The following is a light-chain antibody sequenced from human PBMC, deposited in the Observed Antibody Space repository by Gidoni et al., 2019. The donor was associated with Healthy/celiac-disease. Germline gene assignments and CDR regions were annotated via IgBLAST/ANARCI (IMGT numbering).Light chain of an antibody. J-gene: IGLJ1*01. V-gene: IGLV2-23*02. CDR3: CSYAGSSTFPYV. Sequence: PGQSITISCTGTSSDVGSYNLVSWYHQHPGKAPKLMIYEVSKRPSGVSNRFSGSKSGNTASLTISGLQAEDEADYYCCSYAGSSTFPYVFGTGTKVTVL. CDR1: SSDVGSYNL. CDR2: EVS.